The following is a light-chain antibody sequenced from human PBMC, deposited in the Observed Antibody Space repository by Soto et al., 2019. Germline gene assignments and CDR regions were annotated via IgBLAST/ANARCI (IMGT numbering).Light chain of an antibody. CDR3: QQYHWAPDT. J-gene: IGKJ5*01. V-gene: IGKV3-20*01. CDR2: GAS. Sequence: EIVLTQSPATLSLSPGERATLSCRASQIVGGDTLAWFQQRPGQAPRLVIYGASNRAAGIPDSFSGSGSGTDFTLTVSRLEPEDFAVYYCQQYHWAPDTFGQGTRLEI. CDR1: QIVGGDT.